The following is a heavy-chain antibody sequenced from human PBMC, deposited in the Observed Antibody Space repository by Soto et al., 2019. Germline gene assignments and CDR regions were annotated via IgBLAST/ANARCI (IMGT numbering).Heavy chain of an antibody. J-gene: IGHJ4*02. Sequence: EVQLVESGGGLVKPGGSLGLSCAASGFTFTKAWMTWVRQTPGKGLEWVGRIKSRADGGTTDYAASVKDRFIISRDDSNDTLYLHMNRLKTDDTAVYYCTTASQWLPPYSWGQGALVTVSS. CDR1: GFTFTKAW. CDR2: IKSRADGGTT. D-gene: IGHD6-19*01. V-gene: IGHV3-15*01. CDR3: TTASQWLPPYS.